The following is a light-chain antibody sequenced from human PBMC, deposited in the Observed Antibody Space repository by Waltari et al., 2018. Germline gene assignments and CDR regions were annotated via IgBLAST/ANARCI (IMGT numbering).Light chain of an antibody. V-gene: IGKV3-20*01. CDR1: QSVSSNF. CDR2: AAS. J-gene: IGKJ4*01. Sequence: EIVLTQSPGTLSLSPGERATLSCRASQSVSSNFLAWYQQKPGQAPSLLISAASSRATGIPDRFSGSGSGTDFSLTISRLEPEDFAVYYCQQYGSSPLTFGGGTKVEIK. CDR3: QQYGSSPLT.